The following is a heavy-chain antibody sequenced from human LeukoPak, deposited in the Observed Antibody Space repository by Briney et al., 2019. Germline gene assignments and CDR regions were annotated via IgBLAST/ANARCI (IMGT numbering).Heavy chain of an antibody. V-gene: IGHV3-23*01. Sequence: GGSLRLSCAASGFTFTIYAMTWVRQAPGKGLEWVSSISGSGGSTYYADSVKGRFTISRDNSKNTLYLQMNSLRAEDTAVYYCARDRSGSYYEPFDCWGQGTLVTVSS. D-gene: IGHD3-10*01. CDR3: ARDRSGSYYEPFDC. CDR2: ISGSGGST. J-gene: IGHJ4*02. CDR1: GFTFTIYA.